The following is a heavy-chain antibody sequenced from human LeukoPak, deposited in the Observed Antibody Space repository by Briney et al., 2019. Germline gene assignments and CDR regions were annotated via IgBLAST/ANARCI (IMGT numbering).Heavy chain of an antibody. V-gene: IGHV4-59*12. CDR2: IYYSGST. Sequence: SETLSLTCIVSGGSISGYYWSWIRQSPGKGLEWIGYIYYSGSTNYNPSLKSRVTISVDTSKNQFSLKLTSVTAADTAVYYCARESYSMSWYYFDYWGQGTLVTDSS. D-gene: IGHD1-26*01. J-gene: IGHJ4*02. CDR3: ARESYSMSWYYFDY. CDR1: GGSISGYY.